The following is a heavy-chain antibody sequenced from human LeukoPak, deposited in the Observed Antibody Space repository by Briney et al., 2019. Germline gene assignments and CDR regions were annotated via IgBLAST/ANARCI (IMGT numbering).Heavy chain of an antibody. J-gene: IGHJ6*03. V-gene: IGHV1-69*05. CDR2: IIPIFGTA. CDR1: GGTFSSYA. Sequence: SVKVSCKASGGTFSSYAIIWVRQAPGQGLEWMGGIIPIFGTANYAQKFQGRVTITTDESTSTAYMELSSLRSEDTAVYYCARGYSYGPVGYYYYYMDVWGKGTTVTVSS. D-gene: IGHD5-18*01. CDR3: ARGYSYGPVGYYYYYMDV.